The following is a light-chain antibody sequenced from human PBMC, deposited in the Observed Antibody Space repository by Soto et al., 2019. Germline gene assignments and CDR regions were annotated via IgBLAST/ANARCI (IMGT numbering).Light chain of an antibody. CDR3: LLLYSGNRRV. J-gene: IGLJ1*01. CDR2: DTN. V-gene: IGLV7-46*01. CDR1: TGTVTSGHY. Sequence: QAVVTQEPSLTVSPGETVTLTCGSSTGTVTSGHYPYWFQQMPGQAPTTLIYDTNNKYSWTPDRFSGSLLGGKAALTLSGAQPEDEGDYYCLLLYSGNRRVFGTGTKLTVL.